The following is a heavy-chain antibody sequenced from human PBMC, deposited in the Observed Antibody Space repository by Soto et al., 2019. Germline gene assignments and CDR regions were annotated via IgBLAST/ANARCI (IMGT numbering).Heavy chain of an antibody. CDR3: GRDRSHYAGVGKIDP. Sequence: GGSLRLSCAASGFNFSTYGMNWVRQAPGKGLEWVSSISSKGSSIYYTPSVKGRFTISRDNAKNSVYLQMNSLRAEDTAVYYCGRDRSHYAGVGKIDPWGQGTLVAVSS. D-gene: IGHD3-10*01. CDR2: ISSKGSSI. J-gene: IGHJ5*02. V-gene: IGHV3-21*01. CDR1: GFNFSTYG.